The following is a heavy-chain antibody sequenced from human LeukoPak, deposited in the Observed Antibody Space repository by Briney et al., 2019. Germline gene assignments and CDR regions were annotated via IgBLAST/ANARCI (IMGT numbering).Heavy chain of an antibody. CDR1: GFTFSSSG. V-gene: IGHV3-33*01. CDR3: ARAGGYCSGGSCYRGYSWFHP. CDR2: ILYNGSNK. J-gene: IGHJ5*02. D-gene: IGHD2-15*01. Sequence: SGGSLRLSCAASGFTFSSSGMHWVRQAPGKGLEWVADILYNGSNKYYADSVKRRFTISRDNSKNTLYLQMNSVKVEDTAVYYGARAGGYCSGGSCYRGYSWFHPWGERPLVTV.